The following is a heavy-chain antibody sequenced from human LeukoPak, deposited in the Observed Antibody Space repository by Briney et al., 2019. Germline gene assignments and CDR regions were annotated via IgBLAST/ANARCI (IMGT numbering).Heavy chain of an antibody. J-gene: IGHJ5*02. D-gene: IGHD2-2*01. V-gene: IGHV4-30-2*01. CDR1: GGSISSGGYS. CDR3: AREGRYCSGTSCYYGGLNWFDP. CDR2: IYHSGST. Sequence: SQTLSLTCAVSGGSISSGGYSWSWIRQPPGKGLEWIGYIYHSGSTYYNPSLKSRVTISVDRSKNQFSLKLSSVTAADTAVYYYAREGRYCSGTSCYYGGLNWFDPWGQGTLVTVSS.